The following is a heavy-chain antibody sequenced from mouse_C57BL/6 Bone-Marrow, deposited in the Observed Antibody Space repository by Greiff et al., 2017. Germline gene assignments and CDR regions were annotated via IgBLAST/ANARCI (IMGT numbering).Heavy chain of an antibody. CDR2: ISNGGGST. J-gene: IGHJ3*01. CDR3: ARPLYYDYDAWFAY. V-gene: IGHV5-12*01. Sequence: EVKVVESGGGLVQPGGSLKLSCAASGFTFSDYYMYWVRQTPEKRLEWVAYISNGGGSTYYPDTVKGRFTISRDNAKNTLYLQMSRLKSEDTAMYYCARPLYYDYDAWFAYWGQGTLVTVSA. CDR1: GFTFSDYY. D-gene: IGHD2-4*01.